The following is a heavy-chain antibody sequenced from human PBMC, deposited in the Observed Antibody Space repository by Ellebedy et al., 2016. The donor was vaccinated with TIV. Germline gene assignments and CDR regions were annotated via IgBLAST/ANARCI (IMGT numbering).Heavy chain of an antibody. CDR3: ARGSQLATYYFDY. CDR1: GYTFTSYG. D-gene: IGHD6-13*01. Sequence: AASVKVSCKASGYTFTSYGISWVRQAPGQGLEWMGWINPNSGGTNYAQKFQGWVTMTRDTSISTAYMELSRLRSDDTAVYYCARGSQLATYYFDYWGQGTLVTVSS. J-gene: IGHJ4*02. V-gene: IGHV1-2*04. CDR2: INPNSGGT.